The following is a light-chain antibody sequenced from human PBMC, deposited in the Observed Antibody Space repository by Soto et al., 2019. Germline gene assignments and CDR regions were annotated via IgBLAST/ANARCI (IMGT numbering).Light chain of an antibody. CDR2: EVI. J-gene: IGLJ2*01. V-gene: IGLV2-14*02. Sequence: QSALTQPASVSGSPGQSITISCTGTSSDVGSYNLVSWYQQHPGKAPKVIIYEVIKRPSGVSNRFSGSKSGNTASLTISGLQAEDEADYYCSSFTTTTTVIFGGGTQLTVL. CDR1: SSDVGSYNL. CDR3: SSFTTTTTVI.